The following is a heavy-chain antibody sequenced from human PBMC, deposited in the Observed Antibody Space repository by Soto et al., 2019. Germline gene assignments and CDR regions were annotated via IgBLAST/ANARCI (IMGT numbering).Heavy chain of an antibody. CDR1: GDSISYYY. CDR3: ARGHSAGAAAAGALDY. CDR2: VYYSGTT. V-gene: IGHV4-59*01. D-gene: IGHD6-13*01. J-gene: IGHJ4*02. Sequence: PSETLSLTCTVSGDSISYYYWTWIRQPPGKGLEYIGYVYYSGTTNYNPSLKSRVTMSIDTSKNQFSLKLSSVAAADTAVYYCARGHSAGAAAAGALDYWGQGTLVTVSS.